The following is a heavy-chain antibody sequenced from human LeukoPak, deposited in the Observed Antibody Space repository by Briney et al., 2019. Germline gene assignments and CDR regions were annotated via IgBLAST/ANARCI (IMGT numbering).Heavy chain of an antibody. D-gene: IGHD3-3*01. V-gene: IGHV3-7*01. Sequence: GGSLRLSCVASGFNFSNYWMNWVRQAPGKGLEWVANIKQDRSEKYYVDSVKGRFTISRDNAKNSLYLQMNSLRAEDTAVYYCARLREIPVFGVVTKSTSYFDYWGQGTLVTVSS. J-gene: IGHJ4*02. CDR2: IKQDRSEK. CDR1: GFNFSNYW. CDR3: ARLREIPVFGVVTKSTSYFDY.